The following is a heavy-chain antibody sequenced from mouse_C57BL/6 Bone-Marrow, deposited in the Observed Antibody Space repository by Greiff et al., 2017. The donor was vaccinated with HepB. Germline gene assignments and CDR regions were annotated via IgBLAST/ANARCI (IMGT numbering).Heavy chain of an antibody. D-gene: IGHD2-3*01. Sequence: VQLQQPGAELVRPGTSVKLSCKASGYTFTSYWMHWVKQRPGQGLEWIGVIDPSDSYTNYNQKFKGKATLTVDTSSSTAYMQLSSLTSEDSAVYYCARSGWLGFAYWGQGTLVTVSA. V-gene: IGHV1-59*01. J-gene: IGHJ3*01. CDR2: IDPSDSYT. CDR3: ARSGWLGFAY. CDR1: GYTFTSYW.